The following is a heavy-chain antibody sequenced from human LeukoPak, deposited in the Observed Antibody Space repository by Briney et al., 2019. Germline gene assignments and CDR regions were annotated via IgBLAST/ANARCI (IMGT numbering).Heavy chain of an antibody. CDR2: INHSGST. D-gene: IGHD5-24*01. Sequence: SETLSLTCAVYGGSFSVYYWSWIRQPPGKGLEWIGEINHSGSTNYNPSLKSRVTISVDTSKNQFSLKLSSVTAADTAVYYCATSSPSRDGYNYGYWGQGTLVTVSS. V-gene: IGHV4-34*01. CDR1: GGSFSVYY. J-gene: IGHJ4*02. CDR3: ATSSPSRDGYNYGY.